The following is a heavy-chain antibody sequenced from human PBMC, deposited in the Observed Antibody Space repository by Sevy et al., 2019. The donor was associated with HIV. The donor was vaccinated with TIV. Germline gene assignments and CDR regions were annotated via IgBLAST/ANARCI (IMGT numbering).Heavy chain of an antibody. Sequence: GGSLRLSCAASGFTVSSNYMSWVRQAPGKGLEWVSVIYSGGSTYYADSVKGRFTISRDNSKNTLYLQMNSLRAEDTAVYYCARVWGRGVAGYFDYWGQGTLVTVSS. D-gene: IGHD6-19*01. CDR2: IYSGGST. J-gene: IGHJ4*02. V-gene: IGHV3-53*01. CDR1: GFTVSSNY. CDR3: ARVWGRGVAGYFDY.